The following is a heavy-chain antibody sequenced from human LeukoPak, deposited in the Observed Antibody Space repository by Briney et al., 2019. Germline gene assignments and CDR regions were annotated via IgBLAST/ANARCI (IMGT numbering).Heavy chain of an antibody. CDR3: AKFSPDSRSTPKRITGTESYYYYYYMDV. J-gene: IGHJ6*03. CDR2: ISWNSGSI. D-gene: IGHD1-20*01. CDR1: GFTFDDYA. V-gene: IGHV3-9*01. Sequence: PGRSLRLSCAASGFTFDDYAMHWVRQAPGKGLEWVSGISWNSGSIGYADSVKGRFTISRDNAKNSLYLQMKSLRAEDTALYYCAKFSPDSRSTPKRITGTESYYYYYYMDVWGKRTTVTVSS.